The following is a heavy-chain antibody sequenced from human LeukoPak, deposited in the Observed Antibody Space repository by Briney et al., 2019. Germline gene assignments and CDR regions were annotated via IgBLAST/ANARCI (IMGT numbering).Heavy chain of an antibody. CDR1: GFTFSSYS. Sequence: PGGSLRLSCAASGFTFSSYSMNWVRQAPGKALEWVSSISSSSSYIYYADSVKGRFTISRDNAKNSLYLQMNSLRAEDTAVYYCASDSRSYYMDVWGKGTTVTVSS. CDR3: ASDSRSYYMDV. J-gene: IGHJ6*03. V-gene: IGHV3-21*01. CDR2: ISSSSSYI.